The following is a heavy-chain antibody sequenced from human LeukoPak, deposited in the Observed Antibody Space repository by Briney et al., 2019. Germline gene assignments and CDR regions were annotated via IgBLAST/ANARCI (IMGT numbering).Heavy chain of an antibody. CDR1: GYTFTGYY. Sequence: GASVKVSCKASGYTFTGYYMHWVRQAPRQGLGWMGWINPNSGGTNYAQKFQGRVTMTRDTSISTAYMELSRLRSDDTAVYYCARERLSDANFDYWGQGTLVTVSS. D-gene: IGHD2-21*02. CDR2: INPNSGGT. J-gene: IGHJ4*02. CDR3: ARERLSDANFDY. V-gene: IGHV1-2*02.